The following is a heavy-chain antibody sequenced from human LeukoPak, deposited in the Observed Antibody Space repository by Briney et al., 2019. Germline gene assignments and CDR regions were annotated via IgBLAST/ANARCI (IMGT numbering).Heavy chain of an antibody. V-gene: IGHV3-15*01. J-gene: IGHJ4*02. D-gene: IGHD3-10*01. Sequence: GGSLRLSCAASAFTFSDAWMSWVRQAPGKGLEWVGRIKSKIDGGTTDYAAPVKGRFTISRDDSKSIAYLQMNSLKTEDTAVYYCTRDQAYYGSRSYYNSPGYFDYWGQGTLVTVSS. CDR2: IKSKIDGGTT. CDR3: TRDQAYYGSRSYYNSPGYFDY. CDR1: AFTFSDAW.